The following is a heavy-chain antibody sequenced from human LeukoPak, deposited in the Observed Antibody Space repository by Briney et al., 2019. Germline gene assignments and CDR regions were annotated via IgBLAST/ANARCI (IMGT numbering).Heavy chain of an antibody. V-gene: IGHV3-30-3*01. D-gene: IGHD5-12*01. Sequence: PGRSLRLSCAASGFSFRTYSMHWVRQAPGKGLEWLAVISYDAGQERYADSVKGRFTISRDNSKNTLYLQMNSLRAEDKAVYYCGKDPGGGYDIREAFYIWGQGTMVTVSS. CDR2: ISYDAGQE. CDR3: GKDPGGGYDIREAFYI. CDR1: GFSFRTYS. J-gene: IGHJ3*02.